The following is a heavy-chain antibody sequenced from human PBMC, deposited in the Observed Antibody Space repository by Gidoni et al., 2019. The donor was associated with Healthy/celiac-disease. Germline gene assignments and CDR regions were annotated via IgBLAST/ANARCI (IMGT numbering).Heavy chain of an antibody. V-gene: IGHV4-59*01. CDR3: ARSVLRYYFDY. CDR1: GGSISSYY. CDR2: IYYRGST. Sequence: QVQLQESGPGLVKPSETLSLTCTVSGGSISSYYWSWIRQPPGKGLEWIGYIYYRGSTNYNPSLKSRVTISVDTSKNQFSLKLSSVTAADTAVYYCARSVLRYYFDYWGQGTLVTVSS. J-gene: IGHJ4*02. D-gene: IGHD3-3*01.